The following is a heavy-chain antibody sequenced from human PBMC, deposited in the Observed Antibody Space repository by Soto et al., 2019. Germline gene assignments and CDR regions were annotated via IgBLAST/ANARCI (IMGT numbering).Heavy chain of an antibody. V-gene: IGHV3-7*01. CDR2: IKQDGSEK. D-gene: IGHD6-13*01. J-gene: IGHJ6*03. Sequence: GGSLRLSCAASGFTFSSYWMSWVRQAPGKGLEWVANIKQDGSEKYYVDSVKGRFTISRDNAKNSLYLQMNSLRAEDTAVYYCAREKQQLAHLYYYMDVWGKGTTVTVSS. CDR1: GFTFSSYW. CDR3: AREKQQLAHLYYYMDV.